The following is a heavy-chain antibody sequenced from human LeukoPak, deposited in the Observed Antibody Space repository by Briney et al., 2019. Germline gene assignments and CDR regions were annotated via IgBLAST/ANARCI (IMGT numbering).Heavy chain of an antibody. CDR2: VSFDGSNK. J-gene: IGHJ4*02. CDR3: AKEGPGYSSGWPFDY. V-gene: IGHV3-30*18. Sequence: GGSLRLSCAASGFTFSSYGMHWVRQAPGKGLEWVAVVSFDGSNKYYADSVKGRFTISRDNSKNTLYLQMNSLRAEDTAVYYCAKEGPGYSSGWPFDYWGQGTLVTVSS. D-gene: IGHD6-19*01. CDR1: GFTFSSYG.